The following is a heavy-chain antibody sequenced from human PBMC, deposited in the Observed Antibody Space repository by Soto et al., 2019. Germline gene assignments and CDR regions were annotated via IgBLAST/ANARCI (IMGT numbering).Heavy chain of an antibody. CDR3: ARARRGIRPVATTFDY. V-gene: IGHV3-30*03. J-gene: IGHJ4*02. Sequence: GGSLRLSCAASGFTFSSYGMNWVRQAPGKGLEWVAVISYDGSNKYYADSVKGRFTISRDSSKNILYLQMNSLRAEDTAVYYCARARRGIRPVATTFDYWGQGTLVTVSS. CDR2: ISYDGSNK. CDR1: GFTFSSYG. D-gene: IGHD5-12*01.